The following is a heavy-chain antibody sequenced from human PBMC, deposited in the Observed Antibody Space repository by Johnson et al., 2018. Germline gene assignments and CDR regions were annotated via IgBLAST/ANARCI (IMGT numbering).Heavy chain of an antibody. J-gene: IGHJ6*03. CDR3: AKDLELRFAVEYMDV. CDR2: ISYDGSNQ. Sequence: QVQLVQSGGGVVQPGRSLRLSCAASGFTFSSYGMPWVRQSPGKGLAWVAVISYDGSNQYYADSVKGRFTISRDNSKNTLYLQMNSLRAEDTAVYYCAKDLELRFAVEYMDVWGKGTTVTVSS. CDR1: GFTFSSYG. V-gene: IGHV3-30*18. D-gene: IGHD5-12*01.